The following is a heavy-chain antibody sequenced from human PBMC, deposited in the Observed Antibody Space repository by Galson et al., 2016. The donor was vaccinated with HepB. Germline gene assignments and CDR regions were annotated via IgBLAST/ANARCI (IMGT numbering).Heavy chain of an antibody. CDR2: ISSDGRT. Sequence: SLRLSCAASGFSVSCNYMTWVRQAPGKGLEWVSSISSDGRTYYADSVKGRFTISRDNSKNTLFLQMNGLRADDTAVYYCARDIYEGAMDVWGKGTTVTVSS. V-gene: IGHV3-53*01. CDR1: GFSVSCNY. D-gene: IGHD5/OR15-5a*01. J-gene: IGHJ6*03. CDR3: ARDIYEGAMDV.